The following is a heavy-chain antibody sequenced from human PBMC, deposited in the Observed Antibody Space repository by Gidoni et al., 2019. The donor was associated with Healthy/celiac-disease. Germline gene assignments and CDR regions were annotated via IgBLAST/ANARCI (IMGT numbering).Heavy chain of an antibody. D-gene: IGHD6-13*01. CDR1: GYTFTSYA. V-gene: IGHV7-4-1*02. CDR3: ARDSSSSWYFHVLDFDY. Sequence: QVQLVQSGSELKKPGSSVKVSCKASGYTFTSYAMNWVRQAHGQGLEWMGWINTNTGNPTYAQGFTGRFVFSLDTSVSTAYLQISSLKAEDTAVYYCARDSSSSWYFHVLDFDYWGQGTLVTVSS. CDR2: INTNTGNP. J-gene: IGHJ4*02.